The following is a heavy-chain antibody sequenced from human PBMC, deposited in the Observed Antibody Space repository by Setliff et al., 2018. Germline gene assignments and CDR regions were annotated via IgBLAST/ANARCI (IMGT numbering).Heavy chain of an antibody. J-gene: IGHJ4*02. CDR1: GYTFTSYG. D-gene: IGHD5-18*01. V-gene: IGHV1-18*01. Sequence: ASVKVSCKASGYTFTSYGFSWVRQAPGQGLEWMGWISAYNGNTNYAQKFQGRVTITADKSTSTAYMELSSLRSEDTAVYYCARGRQTDTAFDYWGQGTLVTVSS. CDR2: ISAYNGNT. CDR3: ARGRQTDTAFDY.